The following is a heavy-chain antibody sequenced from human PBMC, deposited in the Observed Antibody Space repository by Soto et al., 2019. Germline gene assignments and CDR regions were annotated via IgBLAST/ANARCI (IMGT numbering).Heavy chain of an antibody. Sequence: EVQLLESGGGLVQPGGSLRLSCAASGFTFSNYAMRWVRQAPGKWLEWVSAISGSGGSTYYADSVKGRFPISRDNSKNTLYLQMHSLRAEDPAVYYCARRGSGSYYDYWGQGTLVTV. CDR2: ISGSGGST. D-gene: IGHD1-26*01. J-gene: IGHJ4*02. V-gene: IGHV3-23*01. CDR1: GFTFSNYA. CDR3: ARRGSGSYYDY.